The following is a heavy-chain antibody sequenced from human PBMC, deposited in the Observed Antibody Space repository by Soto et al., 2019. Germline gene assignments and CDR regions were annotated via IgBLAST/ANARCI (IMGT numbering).Heavy chain of an antibody. D-gene: IGHD2-15*01. V-gene: IGHV4-39*01. CDR2: IYYSGST. CDR1: GGSISSSSYY. CDR3: ARHSFSLIRGRIVDLGYYYYMDV. Sequence: SETLSLTCTVSGGSISSSSYYWGWIRQPPGKGLEWIGSIYYSGSTYYNPSLKSRVTISVDTSKNQFSLKLSSVTAADTAVYYCARHSFSLIRGRIVDLGYYYYMDVWGKGTTVTVSS. J-gene: IGHJ6*03.